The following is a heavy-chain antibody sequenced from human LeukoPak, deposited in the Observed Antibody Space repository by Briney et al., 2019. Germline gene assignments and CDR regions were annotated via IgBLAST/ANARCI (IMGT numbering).Heavy chain of an antibody. CDR2: IYTSGST. CDR3: ARRVPDSSAPGIAFDI. J-gene: IGHJ3*02. V-gene: IGHV4-4*07. CDR1: GGSISSYY. Sequence: SETLSLTCTVSGGSISSYYWSWIRQPAGKGLEWIGRIYTSGSTNYNPSLKSRVTMSVDTSKNQFSLKLSSVTAADTAVYYCARRVPDSSAPGIAFDIWGQGTMVTVSS. D-gene: IGHD3-22*01.